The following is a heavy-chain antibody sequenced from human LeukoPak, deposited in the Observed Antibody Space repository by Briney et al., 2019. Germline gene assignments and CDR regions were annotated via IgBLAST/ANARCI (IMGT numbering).Heavy chain of an antibody. CDR2: MNPNSGNT. D-gene: IGHD4-11*01. J-gene: IGHJ5*02. CDR3: ARGAHYSNYPNWFDP. Sequence: ASVKVSCKASGGTFSSYAISWVRQATGQGLEWMGWMNPNSGNTGYAQKFQGRVTITRNTSISTAYMELSSLRSEDTAVYYCARGAHYSNYPNWFDPWGQGTLVTVSS. CDR1: GGTFSSYA. V-gene: IGHV1-8*03.